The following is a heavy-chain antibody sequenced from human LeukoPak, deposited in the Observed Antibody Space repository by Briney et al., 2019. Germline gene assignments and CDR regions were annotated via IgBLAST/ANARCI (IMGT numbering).Heavy chain of an antibody. Sequence: RPGGSLRLSCAASGFTFSNYSMSWVRQAPGKGLEWVSNIRGDGNEKYYVDPVKGRFTISRDNAKNSLYLEMNSLRAEDTALYYCARDSRFCTNFDCRGDAFDFWGQGTMVTVSS. CDR1: GFTFSNYS. CDR3: ARDSRFCTNFDCRGDAFDF. CDR2: IRGDGNEK. D-gene: IGHD2-8*01. V-gene: IGHV3-7*01. J-gene: IGHJ3*01.